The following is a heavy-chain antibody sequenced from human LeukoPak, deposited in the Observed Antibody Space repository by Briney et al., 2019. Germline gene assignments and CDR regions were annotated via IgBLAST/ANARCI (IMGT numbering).Heavy chain of an antibody. J-gene: IGHJ4*02. Sequence: GRSQRLSCAASGFTLSSYAMHWVRQAPGKGLEWVAVISYDGSNKYYADSVKGRFTISRDNSKNTLYLQMNSLRAEDTAVYYCARDEADYYYGSGRSFDYWGQGTLVTVSS. D-gene: IGHD3-10*01. V-gene: IGHV3-30*04. CDR1: GFTLSSYA. CDR3: ARDEADYYYGSGRSFDY. CDR2: ISYDGSNK.